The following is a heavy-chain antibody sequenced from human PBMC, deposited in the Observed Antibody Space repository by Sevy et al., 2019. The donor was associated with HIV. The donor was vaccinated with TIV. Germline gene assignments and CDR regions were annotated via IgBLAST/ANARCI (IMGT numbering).Heavy chain of an antibody. D-gene: IGHD6-19*01. V-gene: IGHV4-59*01. CDR2: IYYSGST. Sequence: SETLSLTCTVSGGSISSYYWSWIRQPPGKGLEWIGYIYYSGSTNYNPSPKSRVTISVDTSKNQFSLKLSSVTAADTAVYYCARSGIAVAGKGARCWFDPWGQGTLVTVSS. J-gene: IGHJ5*02. CDR1: GGSISSYY. CDR3: ARSGIAVAGKGARCWFDP.